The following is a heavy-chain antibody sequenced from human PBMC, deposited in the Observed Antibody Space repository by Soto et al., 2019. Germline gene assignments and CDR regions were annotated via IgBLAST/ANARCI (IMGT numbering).Heavy chain of an antibody. CDR2: IYYSGST. CDR3: ARGYYDILTGYSPNFDY. CDR1: GGSVNSGSYC. D-gene: IGHD3-9*01. Sequence: PSETLSLTCTVSGGSVNSGSYCWSWIRQPPGKGLECIGYIYYSGSTKYNPSLKSRVTISVDTSKNQFSLKLSSVTAADTAVYYCARGYYDILTGYSPNFDYWGQGTLVTVSS. V-gene: IGHV4-61*01. J-gene: IGHJ4*02.